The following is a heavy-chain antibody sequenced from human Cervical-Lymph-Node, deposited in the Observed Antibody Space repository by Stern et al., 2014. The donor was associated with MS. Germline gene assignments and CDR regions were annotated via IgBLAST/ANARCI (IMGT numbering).Heavy chain of an antibody. CDR3: ATDRTYRFDS. J-gene: IGHJ4*02. V-gene: IGHV3-74*01. Sequence: EVQLVESGGGLVQPGGSLRLSCTASASNFRNYWMHWVRQAPGKGLVWVSPIHSDGVRSAYADSVRGRFTISRDNAKNTLYLPLNSLRVEDTAVYYCATDRTYRFDSWGQGILVTVSS. CDR2: IHSDGVRS. CDR1: ASNFRNYW.